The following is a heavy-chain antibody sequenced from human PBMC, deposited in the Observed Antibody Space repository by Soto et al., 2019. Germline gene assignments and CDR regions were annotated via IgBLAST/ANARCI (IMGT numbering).Heavy chain of an antibody. CDR2: IKSKSDGGTI. Sequence: GGSLRLSCAASGFTFTNAWMTWVRQGPGKGLEWVGRIKSKSDGGTIDYAAPVKGRFTISRDDSKNTLYLQMNSLKTEDTAVHYCTTGPNLRPLAAFDIWGQGTVVTVSS. CDR3: TTGPNLRPLAAFDI. CDR1: GFTFTNAW. V-gene: IGHV3-15*01. J-gene: IGHJ3*02.